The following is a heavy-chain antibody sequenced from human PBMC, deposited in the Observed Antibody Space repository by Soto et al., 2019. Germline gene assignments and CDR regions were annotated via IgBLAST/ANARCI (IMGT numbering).Heavy chain of an antibody. V-gene: IGHV4-34*01. CDR1: GGSFSGYY. D-gene: IGHD5-12*01. CDR3: ARVEGGYGAEWFDP. CDR2: INHSGST. J-gene: IGHJ5*02. Sequence: SETLSLTCAVYGGSFSGYYWSWIRQPPGKGLEWIGEINHSGSTNYNPSLKSRVTISVDTSKNQFSLKLSSVTAADTAVYYCARVEGGYGAEWFDPWGQGTLVTVSS.